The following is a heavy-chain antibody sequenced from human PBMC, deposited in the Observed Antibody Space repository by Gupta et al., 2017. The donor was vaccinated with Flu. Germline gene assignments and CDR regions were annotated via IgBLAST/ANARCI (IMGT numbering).Heavy chain of an antibody. CDR2: ISAYNGNT. CDR3: ATGAPRGAFDI. V-gene: IGHV1-18*01. J-gene: IGHJ3*02. CDR1: G. Sequence: GISWVRQAPGQGLEWMGWISAYNGNTNYAQKLQGRVTMTTDTSTSTAYMELRSLRSDDTAVYYCATGAPRGAFDIWCQGTMVTVSS.